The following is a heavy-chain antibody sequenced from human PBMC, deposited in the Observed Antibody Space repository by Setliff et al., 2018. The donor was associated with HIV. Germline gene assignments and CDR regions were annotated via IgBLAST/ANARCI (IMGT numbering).Heavy chain of an antibody. V-gene: IGHV1-18*01. CDR2: ISAYNGNT. Sequence: ASVKVSCKASGYTFTSYGISWVRQAPGQGLEWMGWISAYNGNTNDAQKLQGRVTMNTDTSTSTAYMELSGLRSEDTAVYYCAIGVIGGWLRPMPDYWGQGTRVTVSS. CDR1: GYTFTSYG. J-gene: IGHJ4*02. D-gene: IGHD5-12*01. CDR3: AIGVIGGWLRPMPDY.